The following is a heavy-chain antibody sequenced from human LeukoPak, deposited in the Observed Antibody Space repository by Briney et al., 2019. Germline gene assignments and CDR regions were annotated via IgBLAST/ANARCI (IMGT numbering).Heavy chain of an antibody. J-gene: IGHJ5*02. D-gene: IGHD3-3*01. CDR3: ARGVNSEDYDFWSGYWGPNWFDP. V-gene: IGHV1-69*13. Sequence: SVKVSCKASGGTFSSYAISWVRQAPGQGLEWMGGIIPIFGTANYAQKFQGRVTITADESTSTAYMELSSLRSEDTAVYYCARGVNSEDYDFWSGYWGPNWFDPWGQGTLVTVSS. CDR2: IIPIFGTA. CDR1: GGTFSSYA.